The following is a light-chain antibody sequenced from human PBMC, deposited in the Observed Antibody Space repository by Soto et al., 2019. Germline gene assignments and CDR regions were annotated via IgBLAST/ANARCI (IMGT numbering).Light chain of an antibody. CDR1: SSDVGGYNY. J-gene: IGLJ2*01. CDR3: SSYAGNNNLV. CDR2: EVS. Sequence: QSVLTQPPSASGSPGQSVTISCTGTSSDVGGYNYVSWYQQHPGKAPKLMIYEVSKRPSGVPDRFSGSKSGNTASLTVSGLQAEDEADYYCSSYAGNNNLVFGGGTKVTVL. V-gene: IGLV2-8*01.